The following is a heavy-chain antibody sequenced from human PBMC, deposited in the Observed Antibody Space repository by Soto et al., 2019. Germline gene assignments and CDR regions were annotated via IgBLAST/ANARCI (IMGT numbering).Heavy chain of an antibody. CDR3: ARVLLVWGNPGWFDP. CDR1: GGSISSYY. Sequence: QVQLQESGPGLVKPSETLSLTCTVSGGSISSYYWSWIRQPPGKGLEWIGYIYYSGSTNYNPSLKSRVTISVDTSKNQFSLKLSSVTAADTAVYYCARVLLVWGNPGWFDPWGQGTLVTVSS. D-gene: IGHD3-16*01. CDR2: IYYSGST. V-gene: IGHV4-59*01. J-gene: IGHJ5*02.